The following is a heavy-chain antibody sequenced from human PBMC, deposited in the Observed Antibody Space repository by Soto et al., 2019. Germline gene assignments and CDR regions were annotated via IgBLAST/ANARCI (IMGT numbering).Heavy chain of an antibody. Sequence: ASVKVSCKASGYTFTSYGISWVRQAPGQGLEWMGWISAYNGNTNYAQKLQGRVTMTTDTSTSTAYMELRSLRSDDTAVYYCARHITGTYPHYYYGMDVWGQGTTVTVSS. J-gene: IGHJ6*02. D-gene: IGHD1-7*01. CDR2: ISAYNGNT. CDR3: ARHITGTYPHYYYGMDV. V-gene: IGHV1-18*01. CDR1: GYTFTSYG.